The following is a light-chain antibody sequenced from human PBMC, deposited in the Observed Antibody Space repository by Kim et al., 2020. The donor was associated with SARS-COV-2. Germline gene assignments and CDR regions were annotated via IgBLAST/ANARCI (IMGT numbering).Light chain of an antibody. CDR3: QQYGSSTST. Sequence: LSPGDRAPLSCRASQSMTNNYLAWYQQKPGQAPRLLIFGATSRATGIPDRFSGSGSGTDFNLTISRLEAGDFAVYYCQQYGSSTSTFGQGTKLEI. CDR2: GAT. CDR1: QSMTNNY. V-gene: IGKV3-20*01. J-gene: IGKJ2*01.